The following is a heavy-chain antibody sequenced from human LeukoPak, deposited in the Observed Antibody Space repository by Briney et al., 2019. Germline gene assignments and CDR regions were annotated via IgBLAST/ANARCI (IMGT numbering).Heavy chain of an antibody. CDR2: IWYDGSNK. V-gene: IGHV3-33*01. Sequence: GGSLRLSCAASGFTFSSYGMHWVRQAPGKGLEWVAVIWYDGSNKYYTDSVKGRFTISRDNSKNTLYLQMNSLRAEDTAVYYCARGYSFGQYFDSWGQGTLVTVSS. CDR3: ARGYSFGQYFDS. CDR1: GFTFSSYG. D-gene: IGHD5-18*01. J-gene: IGHJ4*02.